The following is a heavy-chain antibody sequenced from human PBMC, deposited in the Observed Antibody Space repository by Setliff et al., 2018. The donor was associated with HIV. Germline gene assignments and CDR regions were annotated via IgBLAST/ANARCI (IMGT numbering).Heavy chain of an antibody. CDR1: GGSISTNNFY. V-gene: IGHV4-39*01. J-gene: IGHJ3*02. D-gene: IGHD6-19*01. Sequence: SETLSLTCTVTGGSISTNNFYWGWIRQPPGKGLQWIGSVYSSGSTYYNPSLKSRVTVSVDTSKDQFSLRLSSVTVADTAVYYCASGQWLEHAFDIWGQGTVVTVSS. CDR2: VYSSGST. CDR3: ASGQWLEHAFDI.